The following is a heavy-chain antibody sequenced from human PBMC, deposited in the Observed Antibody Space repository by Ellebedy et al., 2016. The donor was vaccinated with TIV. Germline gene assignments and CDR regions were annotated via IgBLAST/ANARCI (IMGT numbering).Heavy chain of an antibody. J-gene: IGHJ4*02. CDR1: GFTFSSYA. V-gene: IGHV3-23*01. Sequence: GESLKISCAASGFTFSSYAMSWVRQAPGKGLEWVSAISGSGGSTYYADSVKGRFTISRDNSKNTLYLQMNSLRAEDTAVYYCAKTLSRTTVTTSDYWGQGTLVTVSS. CDR2: ISGSGGST. CDR3: AKTLSRTTVTTSDY. D-gene: IGHD4-11*01.